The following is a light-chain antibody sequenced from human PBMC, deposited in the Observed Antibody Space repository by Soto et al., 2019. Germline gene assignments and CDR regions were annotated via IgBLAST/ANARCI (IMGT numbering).Light chain of an antibody. Sequence: QSVLTQPASVSGSPGQSITISCTGSSSDVGGYNSVSWYQQHPGKAPKLMIYDVSNRPSGVSNRFSGSKSGNTASLIVSGLQAEDEAYYYCNSYTRSTTWVFGGGTQLTVL. CDR1: SSDVGGYNS. CDR2: DVS. J-gene: IGLJ3*02. CDR3: NSYTRSTTWV. V-gene: IGLV2-14*03.